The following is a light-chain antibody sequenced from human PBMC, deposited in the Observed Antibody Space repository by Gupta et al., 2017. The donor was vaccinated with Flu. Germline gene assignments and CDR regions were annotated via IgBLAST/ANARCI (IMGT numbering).Light chain of an antibody. J-gene: IGLJ3*02. Sequence: QSALTQPASVSGSPGQSITISLTGTSSDVGGYNYVSWYQQYPGKAPKLLIYEVTHRPSGVSNRFSGSKSGNTASLTISGLQAEDEADYYCSSYATNSALVVFGGGTKLTVL. CDR3: SSYATNSALVV. V-gene: IGLV2-14*01. CDR1: SSDVGGYNY. CDR2: EVT.